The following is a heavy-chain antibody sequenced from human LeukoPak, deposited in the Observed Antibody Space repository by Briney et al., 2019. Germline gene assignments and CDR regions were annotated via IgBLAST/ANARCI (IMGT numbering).Heavy chain of an antibody. CDR1: GFTFDDYA. Sequence: PGGSLRLSCAASGFTFDDYAMHWVRHAPGQGLEWVSLISWDGGSTYYADSVKGRFTISRDNSKNSLYLQMNSLRAEDTALYYCAKSSAAGMFHYYYYMDVWGKGTTVTVSS. CDR2: ISWDGGST. CDR3: AKSSAAGMFHYYYYMDV. D-gene: IGHD6-13*01. V-gene: IGHV3-43D*03. J-gene: IGHJ6*03.